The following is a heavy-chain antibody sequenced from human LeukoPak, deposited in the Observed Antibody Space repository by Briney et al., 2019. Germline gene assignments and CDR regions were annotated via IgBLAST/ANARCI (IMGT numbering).Heavy chain of an antibody. CDR3: ARVKGGEMGYYFDY. CDR1: GFSLNSSGM. D-gene: IGHD3-16*01. CDR2: IYHSGST. J-gene: IGHJ4*02. V-gene: IGHV4-4*02. Sequence: SGPALVRPTQTLTLTCTFSGFSLNSSGMCVSWIRQPPGKGLEWIGEIYHSGSTNYNPSLKSRVTISVDKSKSQFSLKLSSVTAADTAVYYCARVKGGEMGYYFDYWGQGTLVTVSS.